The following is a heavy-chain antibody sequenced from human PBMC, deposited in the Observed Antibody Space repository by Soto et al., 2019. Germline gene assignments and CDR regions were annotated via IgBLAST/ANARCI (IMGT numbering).Heavy chain of an antibody. J-gene: IGHJ4*02. Sequence: QVQLVQSGAEVKKPGASVKVSCKASGYTFTNFVFSWVQQAPGQGLVLMGWISAYNGNTNYAQNFQGRGTITTDTSTSTAYMELGSLRSDDTAVYYCARKGTPIDYWGQGTLVTVSS. CDR1: GYTFTNFV. V-gene: IGHV1-18*01. CDR3: ARKGTPIDY. D-gene: IGHD1-7*01. CDR2: ISAYNGNT.